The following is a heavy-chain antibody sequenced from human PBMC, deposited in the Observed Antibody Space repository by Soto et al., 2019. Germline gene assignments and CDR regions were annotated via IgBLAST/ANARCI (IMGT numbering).Heavy chain of an antibody. CDR2: IDPSDSYT. V-gene: IGHV5-10-1*01. CDR1: GYSFTSYW. D-gene: IGHD2-15*01. CDR3: ARHEFGYCSGGSCYPSLAWFDP. Sequence: PGESLKISCEGSGYSFTSYWISWVRQMPGKGLEWMGRIDPSDSYTNYSPSFQGHVTISADKSISTAYLQWSSLKASDTAMYYCARHEFGYCSGGSCYPSLAWFDPWGQGTLVTVSS. J-gene: IGHJ5*02.